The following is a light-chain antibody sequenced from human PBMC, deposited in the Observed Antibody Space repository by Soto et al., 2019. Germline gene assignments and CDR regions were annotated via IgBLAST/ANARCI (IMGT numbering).Light chain of an antibody. V-gene: IGLV2-14*01. CDR1: KSDIGVYNY. Sequence: QSALTQPPSASGSPGQSVTISCTGTKSDIGVYNYVSWYQHHPGKAPKLMIYEVFTRSSGVSSRFSGSKSGSTASLTISGLQAEDEADYYCTSYTTTNTLYVFGTGTKLTVL. CDR2: EVF. CDR3: TSYTTTNTLYV. J-gene: IGLJ1*01.